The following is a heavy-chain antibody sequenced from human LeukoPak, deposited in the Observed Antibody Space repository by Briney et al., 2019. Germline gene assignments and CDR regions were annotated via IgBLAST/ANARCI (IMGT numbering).Heavy chain of an antibody. D-gene: IGHD3-22*01. CDR3: AREGNQYYYDSSGFDP. J-gene: IGHJ5*02. Sequence: PSETLSLTCTVSGGSISSGDYYWTWIRQPPGKGLEWIAYIYYTGSTNYNPSLKSRVTISVDKSKNQFSLKLSSVTAADTAVYYCAREGNQYYYDSSGFDPWGQGTLVTVSS. V-gene: IGHV4-30-4*01. CDR2: IYYTGST. CDR1: GGSISSGDYY.